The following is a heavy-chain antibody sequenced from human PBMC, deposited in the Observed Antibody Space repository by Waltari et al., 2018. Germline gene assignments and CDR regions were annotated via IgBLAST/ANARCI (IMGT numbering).Heavy chain of an antibody. CDR2: IYPGDSDT. Sequence: EVQLVQSGAEVKQPGESLKIYCKGSGYSFHSYWIGWVRQMHGKGLEWMGIIYPGDSDTRYSPSFQGQVTISADKSISTAYLQWSSLKASDTAMYYCAREGLGYCSGGSCYGRAPFDYWGQGTLVTVSS. D-gene: IGHD2-15*01. CDR3: AREGLGYCSGGSCYGRAPFDY. J-gene: IGHJ4*02. CDR1: GYSFHSYW. V-gene: IGHV5-51*01.